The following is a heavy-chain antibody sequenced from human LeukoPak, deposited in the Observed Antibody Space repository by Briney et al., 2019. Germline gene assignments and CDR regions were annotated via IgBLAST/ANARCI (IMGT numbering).Heavy chain of an antibody. Sequence: GGSLRLSCAASGFTFSNYAIHWVRQAPGKGLDWVAVVSFDGSKKYYADSVKGRFTISRDNSKNTLYLQMDTLRPDDTAVYYCTRAKRGPFDYWGQGTLVTVSS. CDR2: VSFDGSKK. CDR1: GFTFSNYA. J-gene: IGHJ4*01. CDR3: TRAKRGPFDY. V-gene: IGHV3-30-3*01.